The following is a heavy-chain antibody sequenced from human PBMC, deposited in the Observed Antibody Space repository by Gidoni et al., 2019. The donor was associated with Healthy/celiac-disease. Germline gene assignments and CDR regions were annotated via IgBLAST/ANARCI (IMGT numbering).Heavy chain of an antibody. Sequence: EVQLLEYGGGLVQPGGSLRLSCAAAGFTFSSYAMSWVRQAPGKGLEWVSAISGSGGSTYYADSVKGRFTISRDNSKNTLYLQMNSLRAEDTAVYYCAKVAGRWFGEVPDAFDIWGQGTMVTVSS. CDR1: GFTFSSYA. D-gene: IGHD3-10*01. CDR3: AKVAGRWFGEVPDAFDI. J-gene: IGHJ3*02. V-gene: IGHV3-23*01. CDR2: ISGSGGST.